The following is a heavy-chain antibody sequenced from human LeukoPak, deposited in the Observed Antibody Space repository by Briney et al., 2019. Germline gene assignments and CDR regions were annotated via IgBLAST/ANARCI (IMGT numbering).Heavy chain of an antibody. CDR3: AGNPSSGWYFDP. CDR2: MNPNSGNT. J-gene: IGHJ5*02. D-gene: IGHD6-19*01. Sequence: ASVKVSCKASGYTFTSYDINWVRQATGQGLEWMGWMNPNSGNTGYAQKFQGRVTMTRNTSISTAYMELSSLRSEDTAVYYCAGNPSSGWYFDPWGQGTLVTVSS. CDR1: GYTFTSYD. V-gene: IGHV1-8*01.